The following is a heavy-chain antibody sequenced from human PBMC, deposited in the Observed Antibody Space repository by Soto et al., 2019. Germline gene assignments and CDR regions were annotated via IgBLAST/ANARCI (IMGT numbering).Heavy chain of an antibody. CDR2: ISGSGGST. Sequence: GGSLRLSCAASGFTFSSYAMSWVRQAPGKGLEWVSAISGSGGSTYYADSVKGRFTISRDNSKNTLYLQMNSLRAEDTAVYYCAKDLGDIVVVPAATLFDYWGQGTLVTVSS. V-gene: IGHV3-23*01. J-gene: IGHJ4*02. D-gene: IGHD2-2*01. CDR3: AKDLGDIVVVPAATLFDY. CDR1: GFTFSSYA.